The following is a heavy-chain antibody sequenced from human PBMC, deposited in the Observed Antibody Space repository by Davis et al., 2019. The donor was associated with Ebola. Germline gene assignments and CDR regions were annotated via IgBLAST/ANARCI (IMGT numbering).Heavy chain of an antibody. V-gene: IGHV3-23*01. D-gene: IGHD3/OR15-3a*01. CDR2: MTYSGGGT. CDR1: GFTFSRYA. J-gene: IGHJ6*02. CDR3: ARDWVDYGMDV. Sequence: GESLKISCAASGFTFSRYAMSWVRRAPGKGLEWVASMTYSGGGTYFADSVRGRFTVSRHYFKDTLYLQMNCLSVEDTAVYYCARDWVDYGMDVWGQGTTVTVSS.